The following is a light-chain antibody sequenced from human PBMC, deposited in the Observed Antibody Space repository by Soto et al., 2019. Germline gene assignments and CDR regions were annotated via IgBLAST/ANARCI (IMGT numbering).Light chain of an antibody. CDR3: QQYNTWPPYT. CDR1: QSIRSN. CDR2: EAS. Sequence: EIVMTQSPATLSVSPGERATLSCRASQSIRSNLAWYQQKPGQAPRLLIYEASTRATGVPARCSGSGSGTEFTLTISSLQSEDFAVYFCQQYNTWPPYTFGQGTNLEIK. J-gene: IGKJ2*01. V-gene: IGKV3-15*01.